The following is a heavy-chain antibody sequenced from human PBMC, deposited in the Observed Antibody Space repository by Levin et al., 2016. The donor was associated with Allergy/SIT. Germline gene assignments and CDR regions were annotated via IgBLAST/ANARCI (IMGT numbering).Heavy chain of an antibody. CDR2: ISSSSSTI. J-gene: IGHJ4*02. Sequence: GGSLRLSCAASGFTFSSYSMNWVRQAPGKGLEWVSYISSSSSTIYYADSVKGRFTISRDNAKNSLYLQMNSLRAEDTAVYYCARDPRGIAAAGHDYWGQGTLVTVSS. CDR1: GFTFSSYS. V-gene: IGHV3-48*01. CDR3: ARDPRGIAAAGHDY. D-gene: IGHD6-13*01.